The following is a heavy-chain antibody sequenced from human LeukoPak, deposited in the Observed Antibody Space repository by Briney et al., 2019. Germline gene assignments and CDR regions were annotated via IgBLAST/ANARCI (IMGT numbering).Heavy chain of an antibody. CDR2: ISSSGSTI. CDR3: ARDRYYYDSSGYYSLLDY. V-gene: IGHV3-48*04. J-gene: IGHJ4*02. CDR1: GFTFSSYS. D-gene: IGHD3-22*01. Sequence: GGSLRLSCAGSGFTFSSYSMNWVRQAPGKGLEWVSYISSSGSTIYYADSVKGRFTISRDNAKNSLYLQMNSLRAEDTAVYYCARDRYYYDSSGYYSLLDYWGQGTLVTVSS.